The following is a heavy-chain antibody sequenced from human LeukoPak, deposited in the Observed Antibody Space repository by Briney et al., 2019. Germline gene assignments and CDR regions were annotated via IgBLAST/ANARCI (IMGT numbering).Heavy chain of an antibody. D-gene: IGHD1-26*01. J-gene: IGHJ6*02. Sequence: PSETLSLTCTVSGGSISSTSYYWGWIRQPPGKGLEWIGYIYHSGSTYYNPSLKSRVTISVDRSKIQFSLKLSSVTAADTAVYYCARLIRATNGMDVWGQGTTVTVSS. V-gene: IGHV4-39*07. CDR3: ARLIRATNGMDV. CDR2: IYHSGST. CDR1: GGSISSTSYY.